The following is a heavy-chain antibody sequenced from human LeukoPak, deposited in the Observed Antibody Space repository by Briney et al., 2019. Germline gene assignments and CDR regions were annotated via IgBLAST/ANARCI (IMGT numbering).Heavy chain of an antibody. CDR2: ISRSSSYI. CDR3: ARGSRDCANGVCYAFDI. CDR1: GFTFSSYS. Sequence: GGSLRLSCAASGFTFSSYSMNWVRQAPGKGLEWVSSISRSSSYIYYADSVKGRFTISRDNAKNSLYLQMNSLRAEDTAVYYCARGSRDCANGVCYAFDIWGQGTVVTVSS. D-gene: IGHD2-8*01. V-gene: IGHV3-21*01. J-gene: IGHJ3*02.